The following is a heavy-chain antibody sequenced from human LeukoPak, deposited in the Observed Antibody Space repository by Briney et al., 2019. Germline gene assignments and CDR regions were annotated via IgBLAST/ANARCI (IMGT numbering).Heavy chain of an antibody. D-gene: IGHD6-6*01. V-gene: IGHV3-23*01. J-gene: IGHJ4*02. CDR3: AKAPRYNSSSY. Sequence: GGSLRLSCVGSGFNFMQYGMMWVRQAPGKGLEWVSATSGSGGNTYYADSVKGRFTISRDNSKNTLYLQMNSLRAEDTAVYYCAKAPRYNSSSYWGQGTLVTVSS. CDR2: TSGSGGNT. CDR1: GFNFMQYG.